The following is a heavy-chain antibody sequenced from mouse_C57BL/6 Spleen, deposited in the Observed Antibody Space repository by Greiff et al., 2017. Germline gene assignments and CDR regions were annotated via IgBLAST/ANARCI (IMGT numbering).Heavy chain of an antibody. V-gene: IGHV5-6*01. CDR3: ARQGYGNYFDY. D-gene: IGHD2-1*01. J-gene: IGHJ2*01. CDR1: GFTFSSYG. Sequence: EVQLQQSGGDLVKPGGSLKLSCAASGFTFSSYGMSWVRQTPDKRLEWVATISSGGSYTYYPDSVKGRFTISRDNAKNTLYLQMSSLKSEDTAMYYCARQGYGNYFDYWGQGTTLTVSS. CDR2: ISSGGSYT.